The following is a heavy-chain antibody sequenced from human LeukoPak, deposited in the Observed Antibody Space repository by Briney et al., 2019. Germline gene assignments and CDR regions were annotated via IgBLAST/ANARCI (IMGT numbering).Heavy chain of an antibody. CDR2: IYYSGST. J-gene: IGHJ4*02. V-gene: IGHV4-59*01. CDR1: GGSISSYY. CDR3: ARVGLLDDILTGRFDY. Sequence: PSETLSLTCTVSGGSISSYYWSWIRQPPGKGLEWIGYIYYSGSTNYNPSLKSRVTISVDTSKNQSSLKLSSATAADTAVYYCARVGLLDDILTGRFDYWGQGTLVTVSS. D-gene: IGHD3-9*01.